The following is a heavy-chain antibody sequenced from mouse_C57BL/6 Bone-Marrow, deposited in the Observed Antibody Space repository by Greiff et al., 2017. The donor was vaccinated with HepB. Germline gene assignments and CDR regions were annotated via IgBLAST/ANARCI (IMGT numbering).Heavy chain of an antibody. D-gene: IGHD1-1*01. CDR3: AGHYGSSYPYAMDY. V-gene: IGHV14-2*01. CDR2: IDPEDGET. Sequence: VQLQQPGAELVKPGASVKLSCTASGFNIKDYYMHWVKQRTEQGLEWIGRIDPEDGETKYAPKFKGKATIPADTSSNTAYLQLSSLTSEDTAFYYCAGHYGSSYPYAMDYWGQGTSVTVSS. J-gene: IGHJ4*01. CDR1: GFNIKDYY.